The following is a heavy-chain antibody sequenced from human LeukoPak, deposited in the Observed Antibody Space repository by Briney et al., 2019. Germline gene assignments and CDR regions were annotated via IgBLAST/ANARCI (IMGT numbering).Heavy chain of an antibody. V-gene: IGHV3-23*01. Sequence: GGSLRLSCAASGFTLSSYAMSWVRQAPGKGLEWVSAISGSGGSTYYADSVKGRFTISRDNSKNTLYLQMNSLRAEDTAVYYCAKDIGMGATTYYFDYWGQGTLVTVSS. CDR1: GFTLSSYA. J-gene: IGHJ4*02. CDR3: AKDIGMGATTYYFDY. D-gene: IGHD1-26*01. CDR2: ISGSGGST.